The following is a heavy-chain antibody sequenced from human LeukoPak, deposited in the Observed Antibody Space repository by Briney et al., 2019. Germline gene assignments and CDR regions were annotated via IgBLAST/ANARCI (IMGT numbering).Heavy chain of an antibody. CDR2: IIGSGGST. CDR1: GFTFSSYA. CDR3: ANAFGWFGELSLDY. Sequence: HTGGSLRLSCAASGFTFSSYAMSWVRQAPGKGLEWVSAIIGSGGSTYYADSVKGRFTISRDNSKNTLYLQMNSLRAEDTAVYYCANAFGWFGELSLDYWGQGTLVTVSS. D-gene: IGHD3-10*01. V-gene: IGHV3-23*01. J-gene: IGHJ4*02.